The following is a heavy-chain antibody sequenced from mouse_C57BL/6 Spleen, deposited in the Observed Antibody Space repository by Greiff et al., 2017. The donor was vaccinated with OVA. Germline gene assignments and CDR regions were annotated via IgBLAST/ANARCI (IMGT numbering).Heavy chain of an antibody. CDR3: ARFPRYYGSSPVYWYFDV. D-gene: IGHD1-1*01. J-gene: IGHJ1*03. V-gene: IGHV1-18*01. CDR1: GYTFTDYN. Sequence: EVQLQQSGPELVKPGASVKIPCKASGYTFTDYNMDWVKQSHGKSLEWIGDINPNNGGTIYNQKFKGKATLTVDKSSSTAYMELRSLTSEDTAVYYCARFPRYYGSSPVYWYFDVWGTGTTVTVSS. CDR2: INPNNGGT.